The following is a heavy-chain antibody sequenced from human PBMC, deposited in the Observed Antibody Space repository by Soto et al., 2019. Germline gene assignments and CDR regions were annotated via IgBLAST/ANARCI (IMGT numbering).Heavy chain of an antibody. CDR2: ISVYNGNT. D-gene: IGHD2-2*01. CDR1: GYTFSSYG. Sequence: QVQLVQSGAEVKQPGASVKVSCKASGYTFSSYGVSWVRQAPGQGLEWMGWISVYNGNTNYAQKVQGRVTMTTDTSSSTSYMELRSLRSDDTAVYYCARTVDCSSTPCYAFDYWGQGTLVTVSS. J-gene: IGHJ4*02. V-gene: IGHV1-18*01. CDR3: ARTVDCSSTPCYAFDY.